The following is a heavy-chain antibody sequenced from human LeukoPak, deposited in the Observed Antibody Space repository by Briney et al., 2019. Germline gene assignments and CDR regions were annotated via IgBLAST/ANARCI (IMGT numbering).Heavy chain of an antibody. CDR2: INHSGST. CDR1: GGSFSGYY. J-gene: IGHJ4*02. V-gene: IGHV4-34*01. Sequence: SSETLSLTCAVYGGSFSGYYWSWIRQPPGKGLEWIGEINHSGSTNYNPSLKSRVTISVDTPKNQFSLNLSSVTAADTAVYYCARVLKRYSSSWYANYWGQGTLVTVSS. CDR3: ARVLKRYSSSWYANY. D-gene: IGHD6-13*01.